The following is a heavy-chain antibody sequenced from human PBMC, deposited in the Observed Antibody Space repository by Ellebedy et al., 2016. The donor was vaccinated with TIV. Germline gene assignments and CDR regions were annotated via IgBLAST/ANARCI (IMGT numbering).Heavy chain of an antibody. V-gene: IGHV4-34*01. CDR2: INHSGST. CDR1: GGSFSDYY. Sequence: MPSETLSLTCAVSGGSFSDYYWSWIRQPPGKGREWVGEINHSGSTNYSPSLKSRVTMSLDTSKNQFPLKLSFASAADTALYYCARVGEYYDSSGYYPHHFDYWGHGTLVTVSS. CDR3: ARVGEYYDSSGYYPHHFDY. J-gene: IGHJ4*01. D-gene: IGHD3-22*01.